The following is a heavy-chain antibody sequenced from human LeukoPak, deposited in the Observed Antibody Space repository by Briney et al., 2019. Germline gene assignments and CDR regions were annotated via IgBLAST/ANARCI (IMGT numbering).Heavy chain of an antibody. CDR2: IKQDGSEK. D-gene: IGHD3-10*01. CDR1: GFTFSSYW. Sequence: GGSLRLSCAASGFTFSSYWMSWVRQAPGEGLEWVANIKQDGSEKYYVDSVKGRFTISRDNAKNSLYLQMNSLRAEDTAVYYCARHPDYYGSGSYFRPSKYFQHWGQGTLVTVSS. V-gene: IGHV3-7*01. CDR3: ARHPDYYGSGSYFRPSKYFQH. J-gene: IGHJ1*01.